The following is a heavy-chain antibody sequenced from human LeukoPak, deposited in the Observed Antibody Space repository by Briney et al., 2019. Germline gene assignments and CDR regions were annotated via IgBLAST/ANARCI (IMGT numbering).Heavy chain of an antibody. CDR2: ISGDGTAR. J-gene: IGHJ4*02. CDR3: VRSAFHAGSGNYYDY. CDR1: GFTSSSYW. D-gene: IGHD3-22*01. Sequence: PGGSLRLSCAASGFTSSSYWMHWVRQVPGKGLVWVSRISGDGTARNYADSVKGRFTISRDDAKNTVDLQMNSLRGEDTAVYYCVRSAFHAGSGNYYDYWGQGTLVTVSS. V-gene: IGHV3-74*01.